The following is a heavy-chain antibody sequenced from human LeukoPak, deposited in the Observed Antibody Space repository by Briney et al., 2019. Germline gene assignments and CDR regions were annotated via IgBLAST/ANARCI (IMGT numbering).Heavy chain of an antibody. J-gene: IGHJ6*03. D-gene: IGHD3-3*01. CDR3: AKDRTIFGVVGDYYYMDV. CDR2: ISSSSSYI. CDR1: GFTFSSYS. Sequence: PGGSLRLSCAASGFTFSSYSMNWVRQAPGKGLEWVSSISSSSSYIYYADSVKGRFTISRDNAKNSLYLQMNSLRAEDTAVYYCAKDRTIFGVVGDYYYMDVWGKGTTVTVSS. V-gene: IGHV3-21*01.